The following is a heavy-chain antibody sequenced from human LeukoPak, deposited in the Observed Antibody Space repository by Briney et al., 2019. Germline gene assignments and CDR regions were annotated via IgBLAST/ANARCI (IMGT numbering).Heavy chain of an antibody. Sequence: PGGSLRLSCEASGFTFSSYGMHWVRQAPGKGLEWVAVISYDGSNKYYADSVKGRFTISRDNSKNTLYLQMNSLRSEDTAVYYCARGGGLDVWGQGATVTVSS. J-gene: IGHJ6*02. CDR1: GFTFSSYG. V-gene: IGHV3-30*03. D-gene: IGHD3-16*01. CDR3: ARGGGLDV. CDR2: ISYDGSNK.